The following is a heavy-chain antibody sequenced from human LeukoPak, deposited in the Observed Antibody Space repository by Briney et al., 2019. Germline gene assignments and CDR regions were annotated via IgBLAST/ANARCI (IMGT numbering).Heavy chain of an antibody. CDR3: ARDQDCSDGSCYSSDAFDI. D-gene: IGHD2-15*01. CDR1: GGSISSGSCY. CDR2: IHTSGST. Sequence: SQTLSLTCSVSGGSISSGSCYWSWIRQPAGTGLEWIGRIHTSGSTNYNPSLKSRVTMSIDTSKNQFSLKLTSLTAADTAVYYCARDQDCSDGSCYSSDAFDIWGRGTMVTVSS. V-gene: IGHV4-61*02. J-gene: IGHJ3*02.